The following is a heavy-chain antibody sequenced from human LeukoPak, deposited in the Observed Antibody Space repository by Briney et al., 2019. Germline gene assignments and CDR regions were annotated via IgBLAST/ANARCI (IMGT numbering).Heavy chain of an antibody. CDR3: ARVFSDFWSGYSYGWWFDP. V-gene: IGHV3-7*01. CDR1: GFTFSSYW. D-gene: IGHD3-3*01. J-gene: IGHJ5*02. CDR2: IKQDGSEK. Sequence: GGSLRLSCVASGFTFSSYWMSWVRQAPGKGLEWVANIKQDGSEKYYVDSVKGRFTISRDDAKNSLYLQMNSLRAEDTAVYYCARVFSDFWSGYSYGWWFDPWGQGTLVTVSS.